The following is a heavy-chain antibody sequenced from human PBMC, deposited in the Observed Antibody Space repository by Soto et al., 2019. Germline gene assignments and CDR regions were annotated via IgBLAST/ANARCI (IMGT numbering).Heavy chain of an antibody. D-gene: IGHD2-15*01. CDR3: AKGGPDGFCRGGICYFDY. J-gene: IGHJ4*02. Sequence: DVQLVESGGGLVQPGRSLRLSCAASGFTFDDYAMHWVRRVPGKGLEWVSSISWNSNIIGYADSVKGRFTISRDNAKNSLYLQMNSLRPADTALYYCAKGGPDGFCRGGICYFDYWGQGTLVTVSS. CDR1: GFTFDDYA. V-gene: IGHV3-9*01. CDR2: ISWNSNII.